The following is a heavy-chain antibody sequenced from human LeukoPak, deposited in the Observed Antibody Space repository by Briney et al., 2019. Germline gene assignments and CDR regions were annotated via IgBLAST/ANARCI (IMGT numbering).Heavy chain of an antibody. CDR3: ARDLGTEDLSFDY. CDR2: INPNSGGT. Sequence: GASVKVSCKASGYTFTGYFLHWVRQAPGHGREGMGWINPNSGGTKYAKKFQGRVTLISHTSITTAYIDLPRLKSDNTAVYFCARDLGTEDLSFDYWGQGTLLSVSS. CDR1: GYTFTGYF. V-gene: IGHV1-2*02. D-gene: IGHD2-8*02. J-gene: IGHJ4*02.